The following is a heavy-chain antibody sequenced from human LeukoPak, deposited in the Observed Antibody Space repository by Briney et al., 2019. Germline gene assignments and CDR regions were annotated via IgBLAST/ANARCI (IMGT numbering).Heavy chain of an antibody. CDR1: VYSITRGYY. Sequence: SETLSLTCTVSVYSITRGYYWSWIRQPAGKGLEWIGRIYTSGSTNYNPSLKSRVTMSVDTSKNQFSLKLSSVTAADTAVYYCARNDPYYYDSSGYPFDPWGQGTLVTVSS. CDR3: ARNDPYYYDSSGYPFDP. V-gene: IGHV4-4*07. J-gene: IGHJ5*02. D-gene: IGHD3-22*01. CDR2: IYTSGST.